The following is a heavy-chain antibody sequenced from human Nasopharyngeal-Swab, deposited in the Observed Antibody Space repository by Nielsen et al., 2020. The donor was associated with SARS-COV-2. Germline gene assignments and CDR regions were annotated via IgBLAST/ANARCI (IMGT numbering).Heavy chain of an antibody. J-gene: IGHJ3*02. V-gene: IGHV4-34*01. D-gene: IGHD3-16*01. CDR1: GGSFSDGSFSGSY. CDR2: INQSGNT. Sequence: SETLSLTCAVYGGSFSDGSFSGSYWSWIRQPPGKGLEWIGEINQSGNTYHNPSLKSRVTISVDTSKSQFSLKLTSVTAADTAVYSCARDGGRMYSPRAFDIWGQGTMVTVSS. CDR3: ARDGGRMYSPRAFDI.